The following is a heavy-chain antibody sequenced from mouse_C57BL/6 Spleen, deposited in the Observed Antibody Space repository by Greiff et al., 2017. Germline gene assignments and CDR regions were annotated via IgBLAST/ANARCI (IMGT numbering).Heavy chain of an antibody. CDR2: IYPGDGDT. D-gene: IGHD4-1*02. Sequence: QVQLQQSGPEQVKPGASVKISCKASGYAFSSSWMNWVKQRPGKGLEWIGRIYPGDGDTNYNGKFKGKATLTADKSSSTAYMQLSSLTSEDSAVYFCARPSTGRDYAMDYWGQGTSVTVSS. CDR3: ARPSTGRDYAMDY. J-gene: IGHJ4*01. CDR1: GYAFSSSW. V-gene: IGHV1-82*01.